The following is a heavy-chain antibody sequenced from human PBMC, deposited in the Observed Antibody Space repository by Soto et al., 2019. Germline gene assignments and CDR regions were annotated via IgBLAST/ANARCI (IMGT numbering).Heavy chain of an antibody. J-gene: IGHJ4*02. CDR3: TLQLAPSYFDY. Sequence: GGSLRLSCAASGFTFSSYGMHWVRQAPGKGLEWVAVISYDGSNKYYADSVKGRFTISRDNSKNTLYLQMNSLRAEDTAVYYCTLQLAPSYFDYWGQGTLVTVSS. V-gene: IGHV3-30*03. CDR1: GFTFSSYG. D-gene: IGHD1-1*01. CDR2: ISYDGSNK.